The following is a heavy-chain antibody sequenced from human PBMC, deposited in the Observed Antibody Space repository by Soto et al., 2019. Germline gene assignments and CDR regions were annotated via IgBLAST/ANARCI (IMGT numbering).Heavy chain of an antibody. D-gene: IGHD1-1*01. Sequence: EVQLLESGGGLVQPGGSLRLSCAASGFTFTNYAMTWVRQAPGKGLEWVSIRSGSGSGGSTNYADSVKGRFTISRDNSKNTLDLQMNSLRAEDTAVYYCAKSGELEGARYFDLWGRGTLVTVSS. CDR1: GFTFTNYA. CDR2: RSGSGSGGST. J-gene: IGHJ2*01. V-gene: IGHV3-23*01. CDR3: AKSGELEGARYFDL.